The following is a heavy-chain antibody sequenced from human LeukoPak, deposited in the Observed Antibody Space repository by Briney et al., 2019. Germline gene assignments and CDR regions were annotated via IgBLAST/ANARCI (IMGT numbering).Heavy chain of an antibody. D-gene: IGHD3-10*01. CDR1: GFTFSSYA. J-gene: IGHJ4*02. V-gene: IGHV3-23*01. Sequence: GGSLRLSCAASGFTFSSYAMSWVRQAPGKGLEWVSAISGSGGSTYYADSVKGRFTISRDNSKNTLYLQMNNLRAEDTAVYYCARDLVGSGSYYPGYWGQGTLVTVSS. CDR3: ARDLVGSGSYYPGY. CDR2: ISGSGGST.